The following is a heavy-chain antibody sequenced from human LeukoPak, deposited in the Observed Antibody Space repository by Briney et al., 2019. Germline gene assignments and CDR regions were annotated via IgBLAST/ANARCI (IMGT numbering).Heavy chain of an antibody. J-gene: IGHJ4*02. Sequence: GGSLRLSCAASGFTFSSYSMNWVRQAPGKGLEWVSYISSSSSTIYYADSVKGRFTISRDNAKNSLYLQMNSLRAEDTAVYYCAKALGYDSSECFDYWGQGTLVTVSS. CDR2: ISSSSSTI. V-gene: IGHV3-48*01. CDR1: GFTFSSYS. CDR3: AKALGYDSSECFDY. D-gene: IGHD3-22*01.